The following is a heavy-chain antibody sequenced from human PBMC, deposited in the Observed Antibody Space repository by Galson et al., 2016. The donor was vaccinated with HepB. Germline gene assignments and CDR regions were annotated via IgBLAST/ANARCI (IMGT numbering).Heavy chain of an antibody. CDR3: ARDRGSGRHFFDS. CDR1: GDIVSSYSGA. D-gene: IGHD3-10*01. V-gene: IGHV6-1*01. Sequence: CAISGDIVSSYSGAWDWIRQSPSRGLEWLGRTYYRSKWYNDYAGSVKGRITIEADTSKNLFSLQLTSVTVADTAVYYCARDRGSGRHFFDSWGQGTLVSVSS. J-gene: IGHJ4*02. CDR2: TYYRSKWYN.